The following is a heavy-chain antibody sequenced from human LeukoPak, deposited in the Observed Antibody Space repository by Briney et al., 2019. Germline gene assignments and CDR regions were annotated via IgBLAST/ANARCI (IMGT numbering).Heavy chain of an antibody. CDR1: GFTFSRNA. CDR2: ISGSGDNT. Sequence: PGGSLRLSCAASGFTFSRNAMNWVRQAPGQGLEWVSGISGSGDNTYYADSVRDRFTISRDNSKNTLYLQMNSLRAEDTAVYYCAYCSGGDCYAGLDYWGQGTLVTVSS. D-gene: IGHD2-15*01. V-gene: IGHV3-23*01. CDR3: AYCSGGDCYAGLDY. J-gene: IGHJ4*02.